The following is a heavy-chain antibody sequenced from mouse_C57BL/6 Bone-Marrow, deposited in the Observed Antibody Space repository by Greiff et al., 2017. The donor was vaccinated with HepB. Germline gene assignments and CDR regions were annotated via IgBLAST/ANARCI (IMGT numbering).Heavy chain of an antibody. CDR3: ARRSRYYGTFYWYFDV. V-gene: IGHV5-12*01. J-gene: IGHJ1*03. CDR1: GFTFSDYY. Sequence: EVQRVESGGGLVQPGGSLKLSCAASGFTFSDYYMYWVRQTPEKRLEWVAYISNGGGSTYYPDTVNGRFTISRDNAENTLYLQMSRLKSEDTAMYYCARRSRYYGTFYWYFDVWGTGTTVTVSS. D-gene: IGHD2-1*01. CDR2: ISNGGGST.